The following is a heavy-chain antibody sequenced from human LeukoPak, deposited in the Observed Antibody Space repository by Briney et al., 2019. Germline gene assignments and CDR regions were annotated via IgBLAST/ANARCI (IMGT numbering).Heavy chain of an antibody. CDR1: GFTFSSYW. D-gene: IGHD3-22*01. CDR3: ARVYDYYDSSGSKLYYFDY. J-gene: IGHJ4*02. CDR2: IKQDGSEK. V-gene: IGHV3-7*01. Sequence: GGSLRLSCAASGFTFSSYWMSWVRQAPGKGLEWVANIKQDGSEKYYVDSVKGRFTISRDNAKNSLYLQMNSLRAEDTAVYYCARVYDYYDSSGSKLYYFDYWGQGTLVTVSS.